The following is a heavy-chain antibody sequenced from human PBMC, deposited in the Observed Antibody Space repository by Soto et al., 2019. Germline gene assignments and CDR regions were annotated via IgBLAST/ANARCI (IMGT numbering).Heavy chain of an antibody. CDR3: ARDLWGYCGADCYPLDV. Sequence: SETLSHSCTVSGGFLSSYYWRWFRQPPGKGLEWIGYIYYSGSTNYNPSLKSRVTISINTSKNQFSLKLNSVTAADTAVYYCARDLWGYCGADCYPLDVWGQVTTVTVS. CDR1: GGFLSSYY. CDR2: IYYSGST. J-gene: IGHJ6*02. V-gene: IGHV4-59*01. D-gene: IGHD2-21*02.